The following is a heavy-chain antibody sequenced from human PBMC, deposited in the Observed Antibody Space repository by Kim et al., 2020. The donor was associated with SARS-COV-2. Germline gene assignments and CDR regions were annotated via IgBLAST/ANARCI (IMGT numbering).Heavy chain of an antibody. J-gene: IGHJ5*02. V-gene: IGHV1-24*01. D-gene: IGHD1-1*01. CDR1: GYSFNDLY. Sequence: ASVKVSCMPPGYSFNDLYMHWVRQAPGQGLEWMGGFDREDGEAKYARKFQGRVTMTEDTSTNTAYMELNSLTSEDTAVYYCAAQLKQLITGVWFDPWGRGGLVTLCS. CDR2: FDREDGEA. CDR3: AAQLKQLITGVWFDP.